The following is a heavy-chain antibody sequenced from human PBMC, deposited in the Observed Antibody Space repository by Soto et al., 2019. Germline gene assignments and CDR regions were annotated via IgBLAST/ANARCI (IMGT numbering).Heavy chain of an antibody. CDR2: INPSGGST. J-gene: IGHJ4*02. CDR1: GYTLIMYY. D-gene: IGHD3-22*01. CDR3: ARSPYSSGYYYAIDY. V-gene: IGHV1-46*01. Sequence: ASVKVSCKASGYTLIMYYIHWMRQAPGQGLEWMGLINPSGGSTTYAQKFQGRVTMTRDTSTSTVYMDLSSLRSEDSAVYYCARSPYSSGYYYAIDYWGQGTXVTVSS.